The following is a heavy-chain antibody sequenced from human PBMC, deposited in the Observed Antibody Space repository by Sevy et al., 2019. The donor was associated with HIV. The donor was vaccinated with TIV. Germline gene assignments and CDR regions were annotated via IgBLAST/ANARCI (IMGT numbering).Heavy chain of an antibody. Sequence: GGSLRLSCAASGFIFSNYSMNWVRQAPGKGLEWVTSISGRSSYIYNADSGKGRFTISRDNAKTSLYLQMNSLRAEDTAVCYCARVLRVVRIDYFDYWGQGTLVTVSS. CDR3: ARVLRVVRIDYFDY. CDR2: ISGRSSYI. J-gene: IGHJ4*02. V-gene: IGHV3-21*01. CDR1: GFIFSNYS. D-gene: IGHD2-2*01.